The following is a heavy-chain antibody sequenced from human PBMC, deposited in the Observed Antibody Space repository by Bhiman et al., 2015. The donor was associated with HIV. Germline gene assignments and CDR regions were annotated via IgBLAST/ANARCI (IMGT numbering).Heavy chain of an antibody. CDR2: FYSGGST. CDR1: GFSFSTYT. D-gene: IGHD2-2*03. J-gene: IGHJ4*02. Sequence: EVQLVESGGGLVKPGGSLRLSCTASGFSFSTYTMNWVRQAPGKGLEWVSVFYSGGSTYYADSVKGRFTISRDNSKNTLYVQMKSLRVEDTAVYYCARDRGNGFFDYWGQGTLVTVSS. CDR3: ARDRGNGFFDY. V-gene: IGHV3-66*01.